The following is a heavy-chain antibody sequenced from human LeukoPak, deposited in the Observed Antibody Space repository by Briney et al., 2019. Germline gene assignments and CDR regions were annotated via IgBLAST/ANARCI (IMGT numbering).Heavy chain of an antibody. J-gene: IGHJ4*02. D-gene: IGHD7-27*01. V-gene: IGHV3-74*01. CDR1: GFTLTNYW. Sequence: GGSLRLSCEASGFTLTNYWMNWVRQAPGKGLVWVSHINSDGSNIKYADSVKGRFTISRDNAKNTLYLQMNGLRAEDTAVYYCVRGGLGTSPYDCWGQGTLVTVSS. CDR3: VRGGLGTSPYDC. CDR2: INSDGSNI.